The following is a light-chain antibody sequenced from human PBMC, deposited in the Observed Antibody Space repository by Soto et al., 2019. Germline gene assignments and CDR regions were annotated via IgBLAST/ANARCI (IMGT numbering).Light chain of an antibody. CDR1: QSVLYSSNNKNY. CDR3: QQQLSTPLT. V-gene: IGKV4-1*01. J-gene: IGKJ4*01. Sequence: DTVMTQSPDSLAVSLGERATINCKSSQSVLYSSNNKNYLAWYQQKPGQPPKLLIYWASTRESGVPDRFSGSGSGTDFTLTISSLQAEDVAVYYCQQQLSTPLTFGGGPKVELK. CDR2: WAS.